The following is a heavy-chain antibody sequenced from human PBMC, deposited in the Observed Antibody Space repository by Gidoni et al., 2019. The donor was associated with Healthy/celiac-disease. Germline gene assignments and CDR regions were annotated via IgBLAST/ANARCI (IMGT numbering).Heavy chain of an antibody. D-gene: IGHD1-26*01. CDR1: GFPFSSYA. J-gene: IGHJ4*02. CDR2: ISGSGGST. V-gene: IGHV3-23*01. Sequence: EVQLLESGGGLVQPGGSLRLSCAASGFPFSSYAMSWVRQAPGKGLEWVSAISGSGGSTYYADSVKGRFTISRDNSKNTLYLQMNSLRAEDTAVYYCAKGDAVGATRPPGYFDYWGQGTLVTVSS. CDR3: AKGDAVGATRPPGYFDY.